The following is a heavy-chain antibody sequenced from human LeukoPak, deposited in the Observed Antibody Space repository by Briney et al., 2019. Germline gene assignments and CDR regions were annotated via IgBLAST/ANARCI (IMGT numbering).Heavy chain of an antibody. Sequence: GESLKISCKGSGYSFTSYWIGWVRQMPGKGLEWMGIIYPGDSDTRYSPSFQGQVTISADKSISTAYLQWSSLKASDTAMYYCARRRYYDSSGYYYGLDAFDIWGQGTMVTVSS. CDR2: IYPGDSDT. D-gene: IGHD3-22*01. CDR3: ARRRYYDSSGYYYGLDAFDI. J-gene: IGHJ3*02. V-gene: IGHV5-51*01. CDR1: GYSFTSYW.